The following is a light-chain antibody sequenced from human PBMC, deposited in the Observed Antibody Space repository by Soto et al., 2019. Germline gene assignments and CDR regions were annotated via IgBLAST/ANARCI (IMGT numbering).Light chain of an antibody. Sequence: QSALTQPASVSGSPGQSIIVSCTGTSSDVGAYNSVCWHQQHPGKAPKLMIYEVSNRPSGVSERFSASKAGNTDSLTILGLQPDHEGDYYVRSFTRSNTGVLCGGTK. J-gene: IGLJ3*02. CDR2: EVS. CDR3: RSFTRSNTGV. CDR1: SSDVGAYNS. V-gene: IGLV2-14*01.